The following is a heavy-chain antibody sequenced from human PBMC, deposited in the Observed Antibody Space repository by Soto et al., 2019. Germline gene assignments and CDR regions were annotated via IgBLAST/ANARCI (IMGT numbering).Heavy chain of an antibody. D-gene: IGHD4-4*01. J-gene: IGHJ4*02. CDR1: GFTFNNAW. Sequence: GGSLRLSCVSSGFTFNNAWMNWVRQAPGKGLEWVGRIKTKADGGTTDYTAPVKGRFTISRDDSKNTLYLQMNSLKTEDTAVYYCTTSLVYNFDYWGQGTLVTVSS. CDR3: TTSLVYNFDY. V-gene: IGHV3-15*07. CDR2: IKTKADGGTT.